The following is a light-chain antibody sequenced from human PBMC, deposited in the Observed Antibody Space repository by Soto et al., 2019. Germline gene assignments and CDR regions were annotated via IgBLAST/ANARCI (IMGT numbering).Light chain of an antibody. Sequence: DIQMTQSPSSLSASVGDRVTITCRASQGINNFVAWYQQKPGEVPKLLMYAASTLQSGVPSRFSGSGFGTDFVLTISSLQPEDVATYSGQKYDSVPLTFGGGTRVEI. CDR3: QKYDSVPLT. V-gene: IGKV1-27*01. CDR2: AAS. CDR1: QGINNF. J-gene: IGKJ4*01.